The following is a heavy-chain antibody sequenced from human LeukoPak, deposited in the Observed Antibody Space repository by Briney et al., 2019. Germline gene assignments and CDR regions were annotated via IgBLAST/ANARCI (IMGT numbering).Heavy chain of an antibody. CDR3: AKDLTGTTSLNYYYYGMDV. CDR1: GFTVSAYA. CDR2: ISGSGGST. D-gene: IGHD1-20*01. Sequence: GGSLRLSCAASGFTVSAYAMAWVRQAPGKGLEWVSAISGSGGSTYYADSVKGRFTISRDNSKNTLYLQMNSLRAEDTAVYYCAKDLTGTTSLNYYYYGMDVWGQGTTVTVSS. V-gene: IGHV3-23*01. J-gene: IGHJ6*02.